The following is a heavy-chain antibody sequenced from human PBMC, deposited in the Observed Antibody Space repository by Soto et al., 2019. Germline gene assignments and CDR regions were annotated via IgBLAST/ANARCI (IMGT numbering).Heavy chain of an antibody. J-gene: IGHJ4*02. V-gene: IGHV3-53*04. CDR3: AREGDWSGGSCYSCY. CDR1: GFTVSGNY. Sequence: EVQLVESGGGLVQPGGSLRLSCAASGFTVSGNYMSWVRQAPGKGLEWVSVIYGGDSTYYADSVKGRFTISRHNSKNTLYLQMNRLGAGGTAVYYCAREGDWSGGSCYSCYWGQGTLVSVSS. D-gene: IGHD2-15*01. CDR2: IYGGDST.